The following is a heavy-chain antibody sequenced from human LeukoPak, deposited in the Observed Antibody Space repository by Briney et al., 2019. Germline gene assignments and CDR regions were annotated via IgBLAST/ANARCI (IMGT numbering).Heavy chain of an antibody. Sequence: GGSLRLSCAASGFTFTTYTMNWVRQAPGKGLEWVSSISGSGAYIYYADSVKGRFTISRDNVKNSLYLQMNSLSAEDTAVYYCARWGGYYDSSGYYFDYWGQGTLVTVSS. V-gene: IGHV3-21*01. CDR1: GFTFTTYT. D-gene: IGHD3-22*01. CDR2: ISGSGAYI. CDR3: ARWGGYYDSSGYYFDY. J-gene: IGHJ4*02.